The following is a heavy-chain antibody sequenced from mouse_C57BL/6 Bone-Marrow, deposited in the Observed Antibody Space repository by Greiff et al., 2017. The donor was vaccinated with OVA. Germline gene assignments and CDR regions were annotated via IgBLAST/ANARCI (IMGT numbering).Heavy chain of an antibody. D-gene: IGHD2-5*01. J-gene: IGHJ2*01. CDR3: ARLSNYGFDY. V-gene: IGHV5-2*01. CDR1: EYEFPSHD. Sequence: EVKLVESGGGLVQPGESLKLSCESNEYEFPSHDMSWVRKTPEKRLELVAAINRDGGSTYYPDTMERRFIISRDNTKKTLYRQMSSLRAEDTALYYCARLSNYGFDYWGQGTTLTVSS. CDR2: INRDGGST.